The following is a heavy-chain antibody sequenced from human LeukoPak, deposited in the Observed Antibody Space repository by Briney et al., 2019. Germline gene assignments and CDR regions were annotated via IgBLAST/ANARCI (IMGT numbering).Heavy chain of an antibody. Sequence: SETLSLTCAVYGGSFSGYYWSWIRQPPGKGLEWIGEINHSGSTNYNPSLKSRVTISVDTSKNQFSLKLSSVIAADTAVYYCARLPAYYGSGRYIRGFDYWGQGTLVTVSS. D-gene: IGHD3-10*01. CDR2: INHSGST. V-gene: IGHV4-34*01. J-gene: IGHJ4*02. CDR3: ARLPAYYGSGRYIRGFDY. CDR1: GGSFSGYY.